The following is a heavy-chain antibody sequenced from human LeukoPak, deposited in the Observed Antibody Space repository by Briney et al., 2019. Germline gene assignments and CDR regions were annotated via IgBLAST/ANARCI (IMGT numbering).Heavy chain of an antibody. CDR1: GGSIRSYY. CDR2: IFQGGST. Sequence: SETLSLTCTVSGGSIRSYYWSWIRQPPGKGLEWIGYIFQGGSTYYNPSLKSPVTLSIDRSKNQFSLNLSSVTAADTALYYCARVNQGNWVDYWGQGTLVTVSS. CDR3: ARVNQGNWVDY. J-gene: IGHJ4*02. D-gene: IGHD1-14*01. V-gene: IGHV4-59*12.